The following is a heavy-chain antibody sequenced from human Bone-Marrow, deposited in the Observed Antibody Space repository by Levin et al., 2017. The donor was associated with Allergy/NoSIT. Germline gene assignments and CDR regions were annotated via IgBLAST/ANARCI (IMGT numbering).Heavy chain of an antibody. V-gene: IGHV1-69*13. CDR2: IIPIFGTP. D-gene: IGHD5-18*01. CDR3: ASKTVESRWYGYTSFDP. J-gene: IGHJ5*02. CDR1: GGTFSRLA. Sequence: SVKVSCKASGGTFSRLAISWVRQAPRQGLEWMGGIIPIFGTPNYAQKFQGRVTITADESTRTAYMELMSLRSDDTAVYYCASKTVESRWYGYTSFDPWGQGTLVTVSS.